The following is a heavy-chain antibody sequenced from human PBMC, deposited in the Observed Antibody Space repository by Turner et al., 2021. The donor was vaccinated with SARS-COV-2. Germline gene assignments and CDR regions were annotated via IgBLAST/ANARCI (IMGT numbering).Heavy chain of an antibody. CDR3: ARDLRSGSFPY. J-gene: IGHJ4*02. CDR1: GFTFSSYA. CDR2: ISYDGSNK. D-gene: IGHD1-26*01. V-gene: IGHV3-30-3*01. Sequence: QVQLVESGGGVVQPGRSLRLSCAASGFTFSSYAMHWVRQAPGKGLEWVAVISYDGSNKYYADSVKGRFTISRDNSKNTLYLQMNSLRAEDTAVYYCARDLRSGSFPYWGQGTLVTVSS.